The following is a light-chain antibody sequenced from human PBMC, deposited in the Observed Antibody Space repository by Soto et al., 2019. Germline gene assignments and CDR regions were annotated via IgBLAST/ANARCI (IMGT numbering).Light chain of an antibody. CDR3: QQSYSTLRT. J-gene: IGKJ1*01. V-gene: IGKV1-39*01. CDR2: GAS. Sequence: DIQMTQSPSSLSASVGDRVTITCRESQSISSYLNWYQQKPGEAPRLLMYGASSLQSGVPSRFSGSGSGKDFPPTISSLHPEDFATYYCQQSYSTLRTFGQGTKVEIK. CDR1: QSISSY.